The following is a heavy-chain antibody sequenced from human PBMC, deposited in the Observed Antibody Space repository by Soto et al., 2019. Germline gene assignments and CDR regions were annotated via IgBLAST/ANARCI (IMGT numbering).Heavy chain of an antibody. CDR1: GGSFSGYY. J-gene: IGHJ5*02. V-gene: IGHV4-34*01. CDR2: INHSGST. CDR3: ARGRGIGYDLRGFDP. D-gene: IGHD5-12*01. Sequence: SETLSLTCAVYGGSFSGYYWSWIRQPPGKGLEWIGEINHSGSTNYNPSLKSRVTISVDTSKNQFSLKLSSVTAADTAVYYCARGRGIGYDLRGFDPWGQGTLVTVSS.